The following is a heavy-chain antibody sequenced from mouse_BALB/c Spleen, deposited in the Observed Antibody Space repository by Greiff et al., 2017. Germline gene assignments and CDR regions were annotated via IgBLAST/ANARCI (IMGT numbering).Heavy chain of an antibody. CDR2: IWAGGST. V-gene: IGHV2-9*02. D-gene: IGHD2-3*01. CDR3: ARDKWDGYYSRFAY. Sequence: VQLQESGPGLVAPSQSLSITCTVSGFSLTSYGVHWVRQPPGKGLEWLGVIWAGGSTNYNSALMSRLSISKDNSKSQVFLKMNSLQTDDTAMYYCARDKWDGYYSRFAYWGQGTLVTVSA. CDR1: GFSLTSYG. J-gene: IGHJ3*01.